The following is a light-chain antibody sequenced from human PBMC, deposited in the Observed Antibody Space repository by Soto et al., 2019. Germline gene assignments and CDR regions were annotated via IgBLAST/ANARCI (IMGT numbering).Light chain of an antibody. CDR3: CSYAGSSTYV. CDR2: EGS. V-gene: IGLV2-23*01. CDR1: SSDVGSYNL. Sequence: QAVLNQPASVSGSPGQSITISCTGTSSDVGSYNLVSWYQQHPGKAPKLMIYEGSKRPSGVSNRFSGSKSGNTASLTISGLQAEDEADYYCCSYAGSSTYVFGTGTKLTVL. J-gene: IGLJ1*01.